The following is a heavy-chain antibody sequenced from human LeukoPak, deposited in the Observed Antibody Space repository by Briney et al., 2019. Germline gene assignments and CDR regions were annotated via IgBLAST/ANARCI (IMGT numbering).Heavy chain of an antibody. CDR3: ARAAPYYYDSSGYSAFDS. CDR2: IKSDGSEE. Sequence: PGGSLTLSCAASGFTFNRYWMSWVRQAPGKGLEWVAQIKSDGSEEYYADSVRGRFTISRDNAKSSLYLQMNSLGVEDTAVYYCARAAPYYYDSSGYSAFDSWGQGTMVTVS. CDR1: GFTFNRYW. V-gene: IGHV3-7*02. J-gene: IGHJ3*02. D-gene: IGHD3-22*01.